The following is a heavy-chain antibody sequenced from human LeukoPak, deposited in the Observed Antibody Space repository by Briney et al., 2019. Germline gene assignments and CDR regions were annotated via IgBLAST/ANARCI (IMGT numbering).Heavy chain of an antibody. CDR3: ARGPLGYSSGWYYNDY. Sequence: GGSLRLSCAASGFTFSSYWMSWVRQAPGRGLEWVSVIYSGGSTYYADSVKGRFTISRHNSKNTLYLQMNSLRAEDTAVYYCARGPLGYSSGWYYNDYWGQGTLVTVSS. CDR1: GFTFSSYW. J-gene: IGHJ4*02. D-gene: IGHD6-19*01. V-gene: IGHV3-53*04. CDR2: IYSGGST.